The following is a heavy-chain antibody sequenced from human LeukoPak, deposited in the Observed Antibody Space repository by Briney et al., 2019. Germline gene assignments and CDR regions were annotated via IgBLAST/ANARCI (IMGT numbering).Heavy chain of an antibody. Sequence: SAISGSGGSTYYADSVKGRFTISRDNSKNTLYLQMNSLRAEDTAVYYCAKGAGISAYYFDYWGQETLVTVSS. CDR3: AKGAGISAYYFDY. D-gene: IGHD2-15*01. J-gene: IGHJ4*02. V-gene: IGHV3-23*01. CDR2: ISGSGGST.